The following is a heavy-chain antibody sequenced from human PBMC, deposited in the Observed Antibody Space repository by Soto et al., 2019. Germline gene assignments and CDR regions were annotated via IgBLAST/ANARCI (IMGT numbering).Heavy chain of an antibody. CDR3: GRGMAVVVPDPWGLYYMDV. D-gene: IGHD2-2*01. J-gene: IGHJ6*03. CDR2: INHSGST. Sequence: PSETLSLTCAVYGGSFSGYYWSWIRQPPGKGLEWIGEINHSGSTNYNPSLKSRVTISVDTSKNQFSLKLSSVTAADTAVYYCGRGMAVVVPDPWGLYYMDVWGKGTTVTVSS. CDR1: GGSFSGYY. V-gene: IGHV4-34*01.